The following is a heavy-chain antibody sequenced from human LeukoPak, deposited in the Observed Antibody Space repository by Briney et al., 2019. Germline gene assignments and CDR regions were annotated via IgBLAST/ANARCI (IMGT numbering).Heavy chain of an antibody. CDR2: IIPIFGTA. CDR1: GGTFSSYA. V-gene: IGHV1-69*06. Sequence: SVKVSCKASGGTFSSYAISWVRQAPGQGLEWMGGIIPIFGTANYAQKFQGRVTITADKSTSTAYMELSSLRSEDTAVYYCARSLGSGSHYYYYYMDVWGKGTTVTVSS. J-gene: IGHJ6*03. CDR3: ARSLGSGSHYYYYYMDV. D-gene: IGHD3-10*01.